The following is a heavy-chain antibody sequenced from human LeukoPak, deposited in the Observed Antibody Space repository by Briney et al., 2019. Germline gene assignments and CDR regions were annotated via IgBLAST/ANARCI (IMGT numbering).Heavy chain of an antibody. D-gene: IGHD6-19*01. Sequence: PGGSLRLSCAASGFTFSSYGMHWVRQAPGKGLEWVAVISYDGSNKYYADSVKGRFTISRDNSKNTLYLQMNSLRAEDTAVYYCAKRHWYSSGWRWGFDYWGQGTLVTVSS. V-gene: IGHV3-30*18. CDR3: AKRHWYSSGWRWGFDY. J-gene: IGHJ4*02. CDR1: GFTFSSYG. CDR2: ISYDGSNK.